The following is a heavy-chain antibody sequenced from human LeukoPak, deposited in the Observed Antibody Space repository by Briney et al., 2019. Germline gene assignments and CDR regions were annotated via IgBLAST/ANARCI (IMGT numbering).Heavy chain of an antibody. CDR3: AIPKTR. J-gene: IGHJ4*02. Sequence: GGSLRLSCAASGFTFINAWMSWVRQAPGKGLEWVSSISSSSSYIYYADSVKGRFTISRDNAKNSLYLQMNSLRAEDTAVYYCAIPKTRWCQGTLVTVSS. CDR1: GFTFINAW. V-gene: IGHV3-21*01. CDR2: ISSSSSYI.